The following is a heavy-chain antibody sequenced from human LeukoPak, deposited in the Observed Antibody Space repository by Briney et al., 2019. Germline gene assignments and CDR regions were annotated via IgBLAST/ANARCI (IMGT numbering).Heavy chain of an antibody. D-gene: IGHD2-21*02. J-gene: IGHJ3*02. CDR1: GYTFTNYG. CDR3: ARAVVTADSDAFDI. V-gene: IGHV1-18*01. CDR2: ISAYNGNT. Sequence: GASVKVSCKASGYTFTNYGISWVRQAPGQGLEWMGWISAYNGNTKYAQKLQGRVTMTTDTSTSTAYMELRSLRSDDTAVYYCARAVVTADSDAFDIWSQGTMVTVSS.